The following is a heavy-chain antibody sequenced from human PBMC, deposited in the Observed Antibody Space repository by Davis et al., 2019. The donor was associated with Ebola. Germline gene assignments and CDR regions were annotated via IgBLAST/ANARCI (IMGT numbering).Heavy chain of an antibody. D-gene: IGHD3-10*01. Sequence: MPSETLSLTCAVYGGSFSGYYWSWIRQPPGKGLEWSGEINQSGSTNYNPSLKSRVTISVAQSKNQFSLKLSSVTAADTAVYYCARGKLWFGELLSSNWFDPWGQGTLVTVSS. CDR2: INQSGST. V-gene: IGHV4-34*01. CDR3: ARGKLWFGELLSSNWFDP. J-gene: IGHJ5*02. CDR1: GGSFSGYY.